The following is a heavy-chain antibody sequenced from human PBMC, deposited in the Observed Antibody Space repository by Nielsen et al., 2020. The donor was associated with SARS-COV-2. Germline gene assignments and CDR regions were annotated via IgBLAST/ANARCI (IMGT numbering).Heavy chain of an antibody. D-gene: IGHD2-2*01. V-gene: IGHV3-7*04. CDR1: GFNFSGCW. CDR2: IRKDGSEN. J-gene: IGHJ5*02. CDR3: AKELSTSYCSDATCLNSFDP. Sequence: GESLKISCAASGFNFSGCWMSWVRQAPGKGLEWVANIRKDGSENYYVDSLKGRISISRDNAKNSMYLQMNSLRDEDTAVYYCAKELSTSYCSDATCLNSFDPWGQGTLVTVSS.